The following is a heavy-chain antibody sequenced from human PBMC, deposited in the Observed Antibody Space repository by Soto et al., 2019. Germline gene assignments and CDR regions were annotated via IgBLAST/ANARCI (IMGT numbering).Heavy chain of an antibody. J-gene: IGHJ6*02. V-gene: IGHV4-61*01. CDR2: IYYSGST. D-gene: IGHD4-17*01. CDR3: ASCPLTTVTTLAYYGMDV. CDR1: GGSVSSGSYY. Sequence: KPSETLSLTCTVSGGSVSSGSYYWSWIRQPPGKGLEWIGYIYYSGSTNYNPSLKSRVTISVDTSKNQFSLKLSSVTAADTAVYYCASCPLTTVTTLAYYGMDVWGHGTTVTVSS.